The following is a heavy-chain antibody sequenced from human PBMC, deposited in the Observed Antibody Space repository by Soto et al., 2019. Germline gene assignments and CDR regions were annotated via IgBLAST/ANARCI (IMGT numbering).Heavy chain of an antibody. Sequence: EVPLLESGGGLVQPGGSLRLSCAASGFTFSTYAMNWVRQARGKGLEWVSGISGRGDSTYYADSVKGRFTVSRDNAKVSLYLEMNSRRAEDTAVFYCAKERSSGWSLDYWGQGALVTGSS. V-gene: IGHV3-23*01. D-gene: IGHD6-19*01. CDR1: GFTFSTYA. J-gene: IGHJ4*02. CDR3: AKERSSGWSLDY. CDR2: ISGRGDST.